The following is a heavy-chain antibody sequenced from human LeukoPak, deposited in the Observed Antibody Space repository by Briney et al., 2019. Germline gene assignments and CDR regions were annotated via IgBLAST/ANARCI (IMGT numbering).Heavy chain of an antibody. CDR2: INPIFGTA. D-gene: IGHD3-9*01. Sequence: ASVKVSCKASVCTFSSYAISWVRPAPGQGLEWMGGINPIFGTANYAQKFQGRVTITADKSTSTAYMELSSLRSEDTAVYYCASQYYDILTGYPNWFDPWGQGTLVTVSS. J-gene: IGHJ5*02. CDR1: VCTFSSYA. V-gene: IGHV1-69*06. CDR3: ASQYYDILTGYPNWFDP.